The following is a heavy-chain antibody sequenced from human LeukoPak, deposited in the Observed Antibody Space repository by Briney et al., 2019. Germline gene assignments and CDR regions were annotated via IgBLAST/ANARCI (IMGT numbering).Heavy chain of an antibody. V-gene: IGHV4-4*07. D-gene: IGHD2-2*02. J-gene: IGHJ4*02. CDR1: GGSISSYY. CDR2: IYTSGST. Sequence: PSETLSLTCTVSGGSISSYYWSWIRQPAGKGLEWIGRIYTSGSTNYNPSLKSRVTISVDTSKNQFSLKLSSVTAADTAVYYCAGRNYQLLYGEGFDYWGQGTLVTVSS. CDR3: AGRNYQLLYGEGFDY.